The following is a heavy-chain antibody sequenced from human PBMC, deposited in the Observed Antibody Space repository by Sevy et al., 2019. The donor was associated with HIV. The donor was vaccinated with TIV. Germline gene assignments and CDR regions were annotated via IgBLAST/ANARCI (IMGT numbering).Heavy chain of an antibody. J-gene: IGHJ2*01. V-gene: IGHV4-4*07. CDR2: FYSSGNT. Sequence: SETLSLTCTVSGGSISGTYWTWIRQSAGKGLEWIGTFYSSGNTDYNPSLKSRVTMSVDTSKNQFSLNLSSVTAADTAVYYCARPSYTGSSFWYFDLWGRGTLVTVSS. D-gene: IGHD1-26*01. CDR1: GGSISGTY. CDR3: ARPSYTGSSFWYFDL.